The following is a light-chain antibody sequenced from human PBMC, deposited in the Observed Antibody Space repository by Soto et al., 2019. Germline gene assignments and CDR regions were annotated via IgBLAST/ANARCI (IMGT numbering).Light chain of an antibody. CDR1: QSVSSN. CDR2: GAS. Sequence: EIVMTQSQATLSVSPGERATLSCRASQSVSSNLAWYQQKPGQAPRLLIYGASTRATGIPARFSGSGSGTEFTLTISSLQSEDFAVYYCQQYNNWLRTFGQGTRLEIK. J-gene: IGKJ5*01. V-gene: IGKV3-15*01. CDR3: QQYNNWLRT.